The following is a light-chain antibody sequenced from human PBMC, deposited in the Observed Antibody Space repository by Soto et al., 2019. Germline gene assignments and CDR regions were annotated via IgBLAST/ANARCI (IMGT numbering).Light chain of an antibody. CDR3: AAWDDSLNGRYV. CDR2: SNN. Sequence: QSVLTQPPSASGTPGQRVTISCSGDKTNIGSNSVNWYQQLPGTAPKLLIYSNNQWPSGVPDRFSGSKSGTSASLAISGLQSEDEADYYCAAWDDSLNGRYVFGTGTKVTVL. CDR1: KTNIGSNS. J-gene: IGLJ1*01. V-gene: IGLV1-44*01.